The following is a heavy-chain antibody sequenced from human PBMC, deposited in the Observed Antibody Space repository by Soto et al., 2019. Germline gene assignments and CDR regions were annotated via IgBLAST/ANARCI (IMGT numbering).Heavy chain of an antibody. CDR3: ARAGDTAMVDYYYYGIDV. J-gene: IGHJ6*02. CDR2: IIPIYGKT. CDR1: GYTFTSYG. Sequence: GASVKVSCKASGYTFTSYGISWVRQAPGQGLEWMGWIIPIYGKTNYAQKFQGRVTITADESTSTAYMELGSLRSEDTAVYYCARAGDTAMVDYYYYGIDVWPRDHGHRLL. D-gene: IGHD5-18*01. V-gene: IGHV1-69*13.